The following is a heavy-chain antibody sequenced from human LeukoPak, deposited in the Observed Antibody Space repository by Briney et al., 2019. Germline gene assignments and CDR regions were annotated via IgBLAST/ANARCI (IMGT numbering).Heavy chain of an antibody. CDR1: GGTFSSYA. D-gene: IGHD3-22*01. J-gene: IGHJ4*02. Sequence: SVTVSCKASGGTFSSYAMSWVRQAPGQGLEWMGGIIPIFGTANYAQKCQGRVTINANESTSTAYMELSSLRSEDTAVYYCARDYYDSSGYYYYFDYWGQGTLVTVSS. V-gene: IGHV1-69*13. CDR2: IIPIFGTA. CDR3: ARDYYDSSGYYYYFDY.